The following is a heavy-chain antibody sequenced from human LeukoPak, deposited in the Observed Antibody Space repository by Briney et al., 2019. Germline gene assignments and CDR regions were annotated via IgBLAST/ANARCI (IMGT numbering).Heavy chain of an antibody. V-gene: IGHV3-15*01. J-gene: IGHJ6*04. CDR1: GFTFSNAW. CDR2: IKSKTDGGTT. Sequence: GGSLRLSCAASGFTFSNAWMSWVRQAPGKGREWVGRIKSKTDGGTTDYAAPVKGRFTISRDDSKNTLYLQMNSLKTEDTAVYYCTTTMVRESLNYYYYYGMDVWGKGATVTVSS. D-gene: IGHD3-10*01. CDR3: TTTMVRESLNYYYYYGMDV.